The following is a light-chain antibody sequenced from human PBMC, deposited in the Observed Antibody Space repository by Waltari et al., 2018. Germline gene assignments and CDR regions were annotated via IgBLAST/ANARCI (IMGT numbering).Light chain of an antibody. V-gene: IGKV3-20*01. Sequence: EIVLTQSPGTLSLSPGERATLSCRASQTVTSRFLAWYQQKPGQAPRLLINGASNRATGIPDRFSGSGSGTDFTLTINRLEPEDFAMYYCQQYTDSPPWAFGEGTKVEI. J-gene: IGKJ1*01. CDR3: QQYTDSPPWA. CDR1: QTVTSRF. CDR2: GAS.